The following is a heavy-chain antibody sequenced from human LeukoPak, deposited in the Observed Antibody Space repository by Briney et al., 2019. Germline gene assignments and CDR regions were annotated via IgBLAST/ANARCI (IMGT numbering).Heavy chain of an antibody. V-gene: IGHV3-21*01. CDR2: ISSSSSYI. D-gene: IGHD2-2*01. Sequence: GGSLRPSCAASGFTFSSYSKNWVRQAPGKGLEWVSSISSSSSYIYYADSVKGRFTISRDNAKNSLYLQMNSLRAEDTAVYYCARAYRSSTSCSYYFDYWGQGTLVTVSS. CDR1: GFTFSSYS. CDR3: ARAYRSSTSCSYYFDY. J-gene: IGHJ4*02.